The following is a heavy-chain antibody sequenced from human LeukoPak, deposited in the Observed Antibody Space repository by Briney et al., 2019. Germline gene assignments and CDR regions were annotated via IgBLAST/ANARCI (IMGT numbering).Heavy chain of an antibody. CDR2: IYYSGST. J-gene: IGHJ4*02. CDR3: ARETRYSYGYRTFDY. CDR1: GDSIGTYW. V-gene: IGHV4-59*01. Sequence: SETLSLTCSVSGDSIGTYWWTWIRQPPGKGLEWIGYIYYSGSTNYNPSLKSRVTISVDTSKNQFSLKLSSVTAADTAVYYCARETRYSYGYRTFDYWGQGTLVTVSS. D-gene: IGHD5-18*01.